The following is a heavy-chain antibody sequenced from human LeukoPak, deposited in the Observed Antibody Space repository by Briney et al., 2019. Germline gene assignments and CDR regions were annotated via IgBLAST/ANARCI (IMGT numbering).Heavy chain of an antibody. CDR3: ARAEALRSLDV. V-gene: IGHV3-74*01. CDR2: INNDGSST. CDR1: GFTLSSSW. J-gene: IGHJ6*04. Sequence: PGGSLRLSCAASGFTLSSSWMHWVRQAPGQGLVWVSRINNDGSSTTYADSVKGRFTISRDSAKNPLYLQMNSLRAEDTALYYCARAEALRSLDVWGKGTTVTVSS. D-gene: IGHD5-12*01.